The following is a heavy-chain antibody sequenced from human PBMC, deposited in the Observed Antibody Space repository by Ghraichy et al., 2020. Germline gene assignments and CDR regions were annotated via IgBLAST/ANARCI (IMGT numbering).Heavy chain of an antibody. CDR3: ARAVHRVGPYLDY. J-gene: IGHJ4*02. Sequence: GSLRLSCAASGFTFGSNWMTWVRQAPGKGLEWVGNIKQDGSEKYYVGSVKGRFSISRDNAKYSLYLQMNSLRDEDTAVYYCARAVHRVGPYLDYWGQGTLVTVSS. CDR1: GFTFGSNW. V-gene: IGHV3-7*01. CDR2: IKQDGSEK. D-gene: IGHD1-26*01.